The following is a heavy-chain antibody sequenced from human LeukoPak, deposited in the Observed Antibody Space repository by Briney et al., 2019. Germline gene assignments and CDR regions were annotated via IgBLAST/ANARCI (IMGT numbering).Heavy chain of an antibody. D-gene: IGHD2-2*01. V-gene: IGHV4-38-2*01. Sequence: SETLSLTCAVSGYSISSGYYWGWIRQPPGKGLEWIGTIYHSGTTYYNPSHKSRVTISLDTSKNQFSLNLRSVTAADTAVYYCARFESTSGRGFDPWGQGTLVTVSS. CDR1: GYSISSGYY. J-gene: IGHJ5*02. CDR2: IYHSGTT. CDR3: ARFESTSGRGFDP.